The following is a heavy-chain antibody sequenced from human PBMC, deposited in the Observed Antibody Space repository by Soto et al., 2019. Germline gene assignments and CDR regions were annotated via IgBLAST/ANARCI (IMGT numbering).Heavy chain of an antibody. V-gene: IGHV1-18*01. CDR3: ARFNAHCSGGTCYSDY. CDR1: GYTFSSYG. D-gene: IGHD2-15*01. Sequence: QVYLVQSGAEVKKPGASVKLSCKATGYTFSSYGISWVRQAPGQGLEWMGWTNTYTGDTIYAQKFQVRISMTADVLTTTSYMEVRRLESDGAAVYFCARFNAHCSGGTCYSDYWGQGTLVTVSS. CDR2: TNTYTGDT. J-gene: IGHJ4*02.